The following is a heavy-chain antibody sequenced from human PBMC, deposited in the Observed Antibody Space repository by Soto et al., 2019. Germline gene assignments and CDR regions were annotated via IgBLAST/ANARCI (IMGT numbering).Heavy chain of an antibody. J-gene: IGHJ5*02. CDR1: GGSISTYC. CDR3: ARARYGDYVDWFDP. CDR2: IYSSGST. V-gene: IGHV4-4*07. D-gene: IGHD4-17*01. Sequence: SETLSLTCTVSGGSISTYCWNWIRQPAGKGLEWIGRIYSSGSTNYNPSLKSRVTMSVDTSKNQVSLRLSSVTAADTAVYYCARARYGDYVDWFDPWGQGTLVTVSS.